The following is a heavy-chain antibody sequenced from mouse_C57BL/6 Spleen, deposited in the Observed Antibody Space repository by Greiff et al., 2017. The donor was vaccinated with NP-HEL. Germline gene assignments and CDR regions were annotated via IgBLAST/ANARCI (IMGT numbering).Heavy chain of an antibody. Sequence: VQLQQSGPELVKPGASVKIPCKASGYTFTDYNMDWVKQSHGKSLEWIGDINPNNGGTIYNQKYKGKATLPVDKSYSTAYMELRSLTSEDTAFYYCARGDGYYVYAMDYWGQGTSVTVSS. CDR2: INPNNGGT. CDR3: ARGDGYYVYAMDY. V-gene: IGHV1-18*01. CDR1: GYTFTDYN. D-gene: IGHD2-3*01. J-gene: IGHJ4*01.